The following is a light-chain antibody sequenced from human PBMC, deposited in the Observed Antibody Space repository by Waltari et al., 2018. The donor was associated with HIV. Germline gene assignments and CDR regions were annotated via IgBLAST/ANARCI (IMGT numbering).Light chain of an antibody. Sequence: SYELTQTPSVSLPPGQTAKIMCSGDALPQNSVYWYQQKAGQAPVMIIFQDTKRPSDIPARFSASSAGTTATLTISGVQAEDEADYFCQSAHNSDVIFGGGTKLTVL. CDR2: QDT. V-gene: IGLV3-25*03. CDR3: QSAHNSDVI. J-gene: IGLJ2*01. CDR1: ALPQNS.